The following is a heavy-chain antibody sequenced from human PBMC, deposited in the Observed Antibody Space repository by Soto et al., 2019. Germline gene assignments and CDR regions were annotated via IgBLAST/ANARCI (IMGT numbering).Heavy chain of an antibody. CDR1: GYTFTSYG. J-gene: IGHJ6*02. V-gene: IGHV1-18*04. Sequence: ASVKVSCKASGYTFTSYGISWVRQAPGQGLEWMGWISAYNGNTNYAQKLQGRVTMTTDTSTSTAYMELSRLGSDDTAVYYCARLGDQYSNYFDYYYGMDVWGQGTTVTVSS. CDR3: ARLGDQYSNYFDYYYGMDV. D-gene: IGHD4-4*01. CDR2: ISAYNGNT.